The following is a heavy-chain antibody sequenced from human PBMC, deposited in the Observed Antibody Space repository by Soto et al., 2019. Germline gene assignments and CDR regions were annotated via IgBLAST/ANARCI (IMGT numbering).Heavy chain of an antibody. Sequence: ASVKVSCKASGGTFRSYTISWVRQAPGQGLEWMGRIIPILGIANYAQKFQGRVTITADKSTSTAYMELSSLRSEDTAVYYCASYTMVGSRVDYWGQGTLVTVSS. CDR1: GGTFRSYT. D-gene: IGHD2-8*01. V-gene: IGHV1-69*02. J-gene: IGHJ4*02. CDR2: IIPILGIA. CDR3: ASYTMVGSRVDY.